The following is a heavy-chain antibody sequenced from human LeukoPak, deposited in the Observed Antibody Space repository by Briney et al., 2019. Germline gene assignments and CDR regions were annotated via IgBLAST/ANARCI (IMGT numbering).Heavy chain of an antibody. CDR1: GFTFSSYG. J-gene: IGHJ4*02. CDR2: ISYDGSNK. CDR3: AKDSGSSWPGY. D-gene: IGHD1-26*01. V-gene: IGHV3-30*18. Sequence: GGSLRLSCAASGFTFSSYGMHWVRQAPGKGLEWVAVISYDGSNKYYADSVKGRFTISRDNSKNTLYLQMNSLRAEDTAVYYCAKDSGSSWPGYWGQGTLVTVSS.